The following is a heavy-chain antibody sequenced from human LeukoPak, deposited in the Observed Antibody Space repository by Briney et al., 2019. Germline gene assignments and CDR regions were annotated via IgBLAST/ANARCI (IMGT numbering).Heavy chain of an antibody. CDR3: ASLKPRPCVDTAMVDY. CDR2: IYTSGST. J-gene: IGHJ4*02. Sequence: TSETLSLTCTVSGGSISSYYWSWIRQPAGKGLEWIGRIYTSGSTNYNPSLKSRVTMSVDTSKNQFSLKLSSVTAADTAVYYCASLKPRPCVDTAMVDYWGQGTLVTVSS. CDR1: GGSISSYY. D-gene: IGHD5-18*01. V-gene: IGHV4-4*07.